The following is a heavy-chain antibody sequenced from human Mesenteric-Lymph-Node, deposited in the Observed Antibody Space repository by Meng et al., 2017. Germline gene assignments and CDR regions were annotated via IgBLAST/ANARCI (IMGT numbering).Heavy chain of an antibody. CDR1: GYSFTGHF. V-gene: IGHV1-2*02. CDR2: INPNTGVT. CDR3: ARAYYFGSGIYTNPLDH. Sequence: ASVKVSCKASGYSFTGHFLHWLRQAPGQGLQWMGWINPNTGVTIYAQKFQGRVTMTRDTSITTASMELTRLTSDDTAVYFCARAYYFGSGIYTNPLDHWGQGALVTVSS. J-gene: IGHJ5*02. D-gene: IGHD3-10*01.